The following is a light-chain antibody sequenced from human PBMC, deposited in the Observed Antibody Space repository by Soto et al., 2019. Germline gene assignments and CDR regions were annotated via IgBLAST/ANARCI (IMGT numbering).Light chain of an antibody. V-gene: IGKV3-20*01. J-gene: IGKJ5*01. Sequence: EIVLTQSPGTLSLSPGERATLSCRASQSVSSSSLAWYQQKRGQAPRLLIHDASSRATGIPDRFSGSGSGTDFTLTISRLEPEDSAVYFCQQYTGPPTTFGQGTRLEIK. CDR1: QSVSSSS. CDR3: QQYTGPPTT. CDR2: DAS.